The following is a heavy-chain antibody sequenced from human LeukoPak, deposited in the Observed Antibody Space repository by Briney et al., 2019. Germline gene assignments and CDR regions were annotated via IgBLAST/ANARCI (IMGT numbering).Heavy chain of an antibody. CDR2: INGNSGGT. J-gene: IGHJ4*02. D-gene: IGHD2-15*01. CDR3: ASEAYCNGNRCSLQRVAS. CDR1: GYTFTNYY. Sequence: GASVKVSCKASGYTFTNYYMYWGRQAPGQALEWMGWINGNSGGTQYVQKFQGRVTMTRDTSISTAYMELSGLKSDDTAIYYCASEAYCNGNRCSLQRVASWGQGTLVTVSS. V-gene: IGHV1-2*02.